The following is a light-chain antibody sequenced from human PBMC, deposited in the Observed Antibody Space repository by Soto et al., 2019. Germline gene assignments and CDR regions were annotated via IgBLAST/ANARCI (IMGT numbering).Light chain of an antibody. CDR2: DNN. CDR3: QSYDSSLSGVV. Sequence: QSVLTQPPSVSGTPGQRVTISCTGSSSNIGAGYDVHWYQQLPGTAPKLVIYDNNNRPSGVPDRFSGSKSGTSASLAITGLQAEDEADYYCQSYDSSLSGVVFGGGTKLTVL. J-gene: IGLJ2*01. CDR1: SSNIGAGYD. V-gene: IGLV1-40*01.